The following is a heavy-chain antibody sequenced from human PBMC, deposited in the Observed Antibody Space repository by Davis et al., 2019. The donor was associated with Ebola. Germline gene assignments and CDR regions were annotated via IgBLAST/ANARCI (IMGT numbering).Heavy chain of an antibody. CDR3: AKAKGSGSYYKVLYYFDY. CDR2: ISGSGGST. J-gene: IGHJ4*02. Sequence: GGSLRLSCTDSVITFSSYAMTWVRQAPGKGLEWVSAISGSGGSTYYADSVKGRFTISRDNSKKTLYLQMNSLRAEDTAVYYCAKAKGSGSYYKVLYYFDYWGQGTLVTVSS. V-gene: IGHV3-23*01. D-gene: IGHD3-10*01. CDR1: VITFSSYA.